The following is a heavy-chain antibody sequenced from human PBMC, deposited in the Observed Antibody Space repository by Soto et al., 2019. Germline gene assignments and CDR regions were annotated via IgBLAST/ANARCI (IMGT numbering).Heavy chain of an antibody. CDR3: AKHREDFFFGLDA. J-gene: IGHJ6*02. CDR2: IDPTVSYA. V-gene: IGHV5-10-1*01. CDR1: GYNLEPYW. Sequence: EAPKISCTASGYNLEPYWITWVCQAPEKGLEWMGRIDPTVSYARYSPTFEGHVTMSVDRSINNDYLPLNSLSASDSATYYYAKHREDFFFGLDAWGQGTSVTVSS.